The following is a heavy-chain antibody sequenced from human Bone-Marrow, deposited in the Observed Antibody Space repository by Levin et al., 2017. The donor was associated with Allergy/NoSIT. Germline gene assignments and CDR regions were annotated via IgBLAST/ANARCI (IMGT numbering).Heavy chain of an antibody. Sequence: SGPTLVKPTQTLTLTCTLSGFSLNTAGIRVSWIRQPPGKALEWLARIDWDDDKFFSTSLKTRLTISKDTSKNQVALTMTNMDPVDTATYYCARSYANKDLDYWGPGTLVTVSS. J-gene: IGHJ4*02. CDR3: ARSYANKDLDY. D-gene: IGHD2-2*01. CDR1: GFSLNTAGIR. CDR2: IDWDDDK. V-gene: IGHV2-70*04.